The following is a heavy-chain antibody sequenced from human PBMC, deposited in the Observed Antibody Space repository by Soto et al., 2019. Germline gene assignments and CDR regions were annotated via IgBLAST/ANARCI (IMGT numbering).Heavy chain of an antibody. J-gene: IGHJ4*02. V-gene: IGHV1-2*02. Sequence: ASVKVSCKASGYTFTGYYMHWVRQAPGQGLEWMGWINPNSGGTNYAQKFQGRVAMTRDTSISTAYMELSRLRSDDTAVYYCARDPYSGYGGFDYWGQGTLVTVSS. CDR1: GYTFTGYY. D-gene: IGHD5-12*01. CDR3: ARDPYSGYGGFDY. CDR2: INPNSGGT.